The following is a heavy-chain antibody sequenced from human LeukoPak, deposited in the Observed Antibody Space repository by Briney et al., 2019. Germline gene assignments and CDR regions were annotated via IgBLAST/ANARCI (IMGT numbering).Heavy chain of an antibody. Sequence: GGSLRLSCAPSGVTSSNSAMSSVRQTPGKGLNWVSTIAGGGGSTYYADSVKGRFTISRDNSKNTLYLQMNSLRAEDTAVYYCAKSVSAWGHFDYWGQGTLVTVSS. CDR2: IAGGGGST. V-gene: IGHV3-23*01. J-gene: IGHJ4*02. CDR1: GVTSSNSA. D-gene: IGHD6-19*01. CDR3: AKSVSAWGHFDY.